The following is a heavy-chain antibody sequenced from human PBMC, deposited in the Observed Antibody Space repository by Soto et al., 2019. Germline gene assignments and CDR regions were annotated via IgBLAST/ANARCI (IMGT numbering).Heavy chain of an antibody. CDR2: ISSSGTII. V-gene: IGHV3-11*01. Sequence: PGGSLRLHCAASRFTLSDNYMSWIRQAPGKGLEWVSYISSSGTIIYDEDSVKGRFTISSDNAKLSMYLEMKSLIGEDAAVYSCARDLGYYESDGYFDYWGQGALVTVSS. J-gene: IGHJ4*02. CDR1: RFTLSDNY. D-gene: IGHD3-22*01. CDR3: ARDLGYYESDGYFDY.